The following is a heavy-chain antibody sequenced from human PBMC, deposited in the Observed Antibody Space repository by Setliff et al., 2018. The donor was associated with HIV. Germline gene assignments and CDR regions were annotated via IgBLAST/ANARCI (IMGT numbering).Heavy chain of an antibody. Sequence: GGSLRLSCAASGFTFDDYAMHWVRQATGKGLEWVSDISWNSGIIGYADSGKGRVTISRDNAKNSLYLQMNSLRAEDTALYYCAKGVYGSGSYYYFDYWGQGTLVTVSSGKGYYYYYYMDVWGKGTTVTVSS. D-gene: IGHD3-10*01. CDR3: AKGVYGSGSYYYFDYWGQGTLVTVSSGKGYYYYYYMDV. CDR2: ISWNSGII. CDR1: GFTFDDYA. J-gene: IGHJ6*03. V-gene: IGHV3-9*01.